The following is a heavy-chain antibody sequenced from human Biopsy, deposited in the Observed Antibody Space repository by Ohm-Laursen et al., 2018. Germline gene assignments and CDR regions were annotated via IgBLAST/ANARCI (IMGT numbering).Heavy chain of an antibody. V-gene: IGHV4-59*07. Sequence: SDTLSLTCNVSGDSISIYYWSWIRQPPGKGLEWIGNFYYSGSTNYNPSLKSRITMSLDRSKSQVSLRMNSVTAADTAVYYCARARIKTSGVLIPETYYFDSWGQGTLSPSPQ. CDR1: GDSISIYY. D-gene: IGHD3-3*01. J-gene: IGHJ4*02. CDR3: ARARIKTSGVLIPETYYFDS. CDR2: FYYSGST.